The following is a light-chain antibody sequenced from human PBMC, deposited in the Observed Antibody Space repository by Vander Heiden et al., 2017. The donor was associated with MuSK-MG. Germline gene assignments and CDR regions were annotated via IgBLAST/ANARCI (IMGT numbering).Light chain of an antibody. CDR1: SSDVGGYNY. Sequence: QSVTISCTGTSSDVGGYNYVSWYQQHPGKAPKLMIYDVSKRPSGVPDRFSGSKSGNTASLTISGLQAEDEADYYCCSYAGSYTLVFGGGTKLTVL. V-gene: IGLV2-11*01. CDR3: CSYAGSYTLV. J-gene: IGLJ2*01. CDR2: DVS.